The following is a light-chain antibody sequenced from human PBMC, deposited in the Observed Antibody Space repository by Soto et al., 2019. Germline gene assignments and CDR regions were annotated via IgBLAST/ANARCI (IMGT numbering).Light chain of an antibody. CDR1: SSNIGADYD. Sequence: QSVLTQPPSVSGAPGQRVTISCTGSSSNIGADYDAHWYQQRPGTAPKLLIFGNNNRPSGVPDRFSGSKSGTSASLAITGLQAEDEGDYYCQSYDSTLSARYVFGTGTKVTV. V-gene: IGLV1-40*01. CDR3: QSYDSTLSARYV. CDR2: GNN. J-gene: IGLJ1*01.